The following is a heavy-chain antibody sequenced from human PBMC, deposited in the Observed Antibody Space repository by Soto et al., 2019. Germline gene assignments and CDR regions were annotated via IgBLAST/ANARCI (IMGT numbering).Heavy chain of an antibody. CDR2: ISAFNGHT. D-gene: IGHD5-12*01. CDR1: GYTYRDYG. CDR3: ARGKGYGYDH. Sequence: QVQLVQSGPEVRKPGASVKVSCKASGYTYRDYGIAWVRQAPGQGLEWMGWISAFNGHTNYAQEFQGRVTVTADASTATAYMELRSLRPDDAAMYFCARGKGYGYDHWGQGTLVTVSS. V-gene: IGHV1-18*01. J-gene: IGHJ4*02.